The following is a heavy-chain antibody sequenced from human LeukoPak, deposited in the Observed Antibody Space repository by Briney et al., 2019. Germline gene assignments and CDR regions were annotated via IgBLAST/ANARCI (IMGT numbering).Heavy chain of an antibody. D-gene: IGHD1-26*01. CDR2: ISSSSSYI. V-gene: IGHV3-21*01. CDR3: ARDRAVGAADAFDI. Sequence: PGGPLRLSCAASGSTFSSYSMNWVRQAPGKGLEWVSSISSSSSYIYYADSVKGRFTISRDNAKNSLYLQMNSLRAEDTAVYYCARDRAVGAADAFDIWGQGTMVTVSS. CDR1: GSTFSSYS. J-gene: IGHJ3*02.